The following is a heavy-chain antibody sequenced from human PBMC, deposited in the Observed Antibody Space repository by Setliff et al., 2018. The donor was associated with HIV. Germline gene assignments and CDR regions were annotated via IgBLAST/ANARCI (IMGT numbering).Heavy chain of an antibody. Sequence: ASVKVSCKASGYTLSNYGITWVRQAPGQGLEWMGWITSYNGNTNYAKKFKGRVTMTTDTSTSIAYMELKSLRSEDTAVYYCARDHHSGRGSNFPWYSDLWGRGTLVTVS. CDR3: ARDHHSGRGSNFPWYSDL. J-gene: IGHJ2*01. V-gene: IGHV1-18*01. D-gene: IGHD1-26*01. CDR1: GYTLSNYG. CDR2: ITSYNGNT.